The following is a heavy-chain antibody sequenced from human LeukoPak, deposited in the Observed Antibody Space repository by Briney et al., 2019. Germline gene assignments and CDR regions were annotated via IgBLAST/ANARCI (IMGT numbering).Heavy chain of an antibody. CDR3: ATSYDMGWLIGY. CDR2: IKQDGSEK. J-gene: IGHJ4*02. D-gene: IGHD3/OR15-3a*01. V-gene: IGHV3-7*03. CDR1: GFTFGDTW. Sequence: PGGSPRLSCAASGFTFGDTWMNWVRQVPGQRLEWVANIKQDGSEKFYVASVKGRFTISRDNGKSSLYLQMNSLRAEDTALYYCATSYDMGWLIGYWGQGTLVTVSS.